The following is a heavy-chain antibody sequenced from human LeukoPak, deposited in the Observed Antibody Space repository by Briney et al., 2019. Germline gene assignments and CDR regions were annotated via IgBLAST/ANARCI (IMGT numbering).Heavy chain of an antibody. Sequence: PGRSLRLSCAASGFTFSSYAMHWVRQAPGKGLEWVAVISYDGSNKYYADSVKGRFTISRDNAKNSLYLQMNSLRAEDTAVYYCAREPIVGANCFYFDYWGQGTLVTVSS. CDR1: GFTFSSYA. CDR3: AREPIVGANCFYFDY. D-gene: IGHD1-26*01. V-gene: IGHV3-30-3*01. J-gene: IGHJ4*02. CDR2: ISYDGSNK.